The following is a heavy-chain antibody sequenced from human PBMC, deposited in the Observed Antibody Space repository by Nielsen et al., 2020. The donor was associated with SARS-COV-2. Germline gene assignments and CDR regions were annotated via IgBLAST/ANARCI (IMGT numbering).Heavy chain of an antibody. D-gene: IGHD3-10*01. CDR3: ARDDFGAGTGMDV. J-gene: IGHJ6*02. V-gene: IGHV1-69*01. Sequence: KVSCKASGGSFSNHALSWVRRAPGHGLEWMGGIVPKYDTTSYAQKFQGRFTITADESTSTAYLEVSSLTSEDTAVYYCARDDFGAGTGMDVWGQGTTVIVSS. CDR2: IVPKYDTT. CDR1: GGSFSNHA.